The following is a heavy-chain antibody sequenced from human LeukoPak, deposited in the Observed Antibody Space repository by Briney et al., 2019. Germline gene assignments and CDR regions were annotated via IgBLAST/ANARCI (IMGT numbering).Heavy chain of an antibody. Sequence: SETLSLTCTVSGGSISSYYWSWIRQPAGKGLEWIGRIYTSGRTNYNPSLKSRVTMSVDTSKNQFSLKLRSVTAADTAVYYCAGPIAAHPLGHYYYYMDVWGKGTTVTVSS. CDR1: GGSISSYY. V-gene: IGHV4-4*07. CDR3: AGPIAAHPLGHYYYYMDV. D-gene: IGHD6-6*01. J-gene: IGHJ6*03. CDR2: IYTSGRT.